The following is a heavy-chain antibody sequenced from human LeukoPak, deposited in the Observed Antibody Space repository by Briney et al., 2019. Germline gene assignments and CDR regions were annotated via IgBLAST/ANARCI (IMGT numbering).Heavy chain of an antibody. D-gene: IGHD2-15*01. V-gene: IGHV3-21*01. CDR3: ASLTDIEVGAVRY. CDR1: GFTFSSYS. Sequence: GGSLRLSCAPSGFTFSSYSMNWVRQAPGKGLEWVPSISSSSSYIYYADSLKGRFTISRDNAQNSLYLQMTSLRAEDTAVYYCASLTDIEVGAVRYWGQGTLVTVSS. J-gene: IGHJ4*02. CDR2: ISSSSSYI.